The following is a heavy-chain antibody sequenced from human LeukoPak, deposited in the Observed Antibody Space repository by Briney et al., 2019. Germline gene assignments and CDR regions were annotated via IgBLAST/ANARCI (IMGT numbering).Heavy chain of an antibody. J-gene: IGHJ4*02. Sequence: ASVKVSCKASGYTFTSYDINWVRQATGQGLEWMGWMNPNSGNTGYAQKFPGRVTMTRNTSVSTAYMELSSLRSEDTAVYYCARSYSSSWYGGGDYWGQGTLVTVSS. V-gene: IGHV1-8*01. CDR1: GYTFTSYD. CDR3: ARSYSSSWYGGGDY. D-gene: IGHD6-13*01. CDR2: MNPNSGNT.